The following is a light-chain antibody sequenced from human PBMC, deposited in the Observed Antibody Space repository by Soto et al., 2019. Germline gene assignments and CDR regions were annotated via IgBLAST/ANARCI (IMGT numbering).Light chain of an antibody. CDR1: QILLSLNGNNF. V-gene: IGKV2-28*01. J-gene: IGKJ2*01. Sequence: VMTQYPLSLPVTPGEPASSSCRSSQILLSLNGNNFLDWYLQKAGPSPQLLIYLASNRASGVPDRLRGSGSGTDFTLKISRVKAQDVGVYYCMQTLQTPYTLGKGTKLEIK. CDR3: MQTLQTPYT. CDR2: LAS.